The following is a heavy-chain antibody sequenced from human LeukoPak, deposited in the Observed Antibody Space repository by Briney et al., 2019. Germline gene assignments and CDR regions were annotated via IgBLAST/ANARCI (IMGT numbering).Heavy chain of an antibody. V-gene: IGHV1-69*05. D-gene: IGHD4-17*01. CDR2: IIPIFCTA. Sequence: SVKVSCKASGGTFSSYAIIWVRQAPGQGLEWMGRIIPIFCTANYAQKFQGRVTITTDESTSTAYMELSSLRSEATAVYYCARPAEVIDGDYDAFDIWGQGTMVTVSS. CDR3: ARPAEVIDGDYDAFDI. CDR1: GGTFSSYA. J-gene: IGHJ3*02.